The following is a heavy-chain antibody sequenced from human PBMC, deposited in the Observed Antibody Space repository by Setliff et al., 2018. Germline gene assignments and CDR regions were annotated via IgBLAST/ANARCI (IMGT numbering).Heavy chain of an antibody. CDR2: TSAYNDNT. CDR3: ARAPSSIGVGGSLLH. Sequence: ASVKVSCKASGYTFTTYGIIWVRQAPGRGLEWMGWTSAYNDNTNYAQRLQGRVTMTTDTSTSTAYMELRGLSSDDTAVYYCARAPSSIGVGGSLLHWGQGTLVTVSS. CDR1: GYTFTTYG. J-gene: IGHJ4*02. V-gene: IGHV1-18*01. D-gene: IGHD6-19*01.